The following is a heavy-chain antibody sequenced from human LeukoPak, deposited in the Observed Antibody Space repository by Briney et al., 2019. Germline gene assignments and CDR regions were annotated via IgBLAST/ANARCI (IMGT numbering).Heavy chain of an antibody. CDR1: GGSISSYY. CDR2: IYYSGST. D-gene: IGHD3-3*01. CDR3: ARGITIFGVVIIGPYYYMDV. V-gene: IGHV4-59*01. Sequence: RSSETLSLTCTVSGGSISSYYWSWIRQPPGKGLEWLGYIYYSGSTNYNPSLKSRVTISVDTSKNQFSLKLSSVTAADTAVYYCARGITIFGVVIIGPYYYMDVWGKGTTVTVSS. J-gene: IGHJ6*03.